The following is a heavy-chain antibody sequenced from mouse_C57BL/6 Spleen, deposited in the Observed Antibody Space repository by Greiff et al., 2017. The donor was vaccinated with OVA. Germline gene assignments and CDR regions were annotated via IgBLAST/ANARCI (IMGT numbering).Heavy chain of an antibody. D-gene: IGHD1-1*01. J-gene: IGHJ2*01. Sequence: QVQLQQSGAELARPGASVKLSCKASGYTFTSYGISWVKQRTGQGLEWIGEIYPRSGNTYYNEKFKGKATLTADKSSSTAYMELRSLTSEDSAVYFCASPLTTVVEGYFDYWGQGTTLTVSS. V-gene: IGHV1-81*01. CDR2: IYPRSGNT. CDR3: ASPLTTVVEGYFDY. CDR1: GYTFTSYG.